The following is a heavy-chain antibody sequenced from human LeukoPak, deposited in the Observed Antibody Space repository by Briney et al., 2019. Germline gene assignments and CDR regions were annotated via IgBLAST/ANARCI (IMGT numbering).Heavy chain of an antibody. D-gene: IGHD1-7*01. CDR3: AREIAGTNDY. CDR1: GYSISSGYY. J-gene: IGHJ4*02. V-gene: IGHV4-38-2*02. Sequence: PSETLSLTCTVSGYSISSGYYWGWIRQPPGKGLEWIGSIYHSGSTYYNPSLKSRVTTSVDTSKNQFSLKLSSVTAADTAVYYCAREIAGTNDYWGQGTLVTVSS. CDR2: IYHSGST.